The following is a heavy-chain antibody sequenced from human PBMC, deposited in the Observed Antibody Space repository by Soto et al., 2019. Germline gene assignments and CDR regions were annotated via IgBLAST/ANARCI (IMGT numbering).Heavy chain of an antibody. J-gene: IGHJ4*02. CDR3: ARVRRRDSSLAPGPVDY. V-gene: IGHV4-59*12. Sequence: SETLSLTCTVSGGSISNYYWSWIRQPPGKGLEWIGYFYYTGITNYNPSLKSRISISVDTSKNQFSLKLSSVTAADTAVYYCARVRRRDSSLAPGPVDYWGQGTLVTVSS. D-gene: IGHD3-22*01. CDR1: GGSISNYY. CDR2: FYYTGIT.